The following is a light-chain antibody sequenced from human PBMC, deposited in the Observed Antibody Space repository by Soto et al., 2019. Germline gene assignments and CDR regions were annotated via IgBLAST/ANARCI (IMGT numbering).Light chain of an antibody. J-gene: IGLJ2*01. V-gene: IGLV6-57*04. CDR2: EDN. CDR3: QSYDSSNLNVI. Sequence: NFLLTQQHCVSESPGKTITISCTRSSGSIASNYVQWYQQRPGSAPTTVIYEDNQRPSGVPDRFSGSIDSSSNSASLTISGLKTEDEADYYCQSYDSSNLNVIFGGGTKLTVL. CDR1: SGSIASNY.